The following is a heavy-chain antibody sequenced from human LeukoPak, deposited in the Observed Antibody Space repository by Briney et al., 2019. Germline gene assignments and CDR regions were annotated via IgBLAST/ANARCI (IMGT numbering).Heavy chain of an antibody. CDR1: GFTFSSYA. J-gene: IGHJ4*02. Sequence: GGSLRLSCAASGFTFSSYAMHWVLQAPGKVLEWVAITSSDGSNKYYADSVKGRFTISRDNSKNTLYLQMNSLRAEDTAVYCCARLASSAAFDWGQGTLVTVSS. CDR3: ARLASSAAFD. V-gene: IGHV3-30*04. CDR2: TSSDGSNK. D-gene: IGHD2-2*01.